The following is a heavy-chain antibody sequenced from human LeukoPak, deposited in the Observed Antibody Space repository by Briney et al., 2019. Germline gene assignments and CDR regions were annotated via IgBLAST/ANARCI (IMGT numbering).Heavy chain of an antibody. CDR1: GGSISSYY. Sequence: SETLSLTCTVSGGSISSYYWSWIRQPPGKGLEWIGYIYYSGSTSYNPSLKSRVTISVDTSKNQFSLKLSSVTAADTAVYHCARGPNSSGFSYFDYWDQGTLVTVSS. CDR2: IYYSGST. J-gene: IGHJ4*02. CDR3: ARGPNSSGFSYFDY. V-gene: IGHV4-59*01. D-gene: IGHD3-22*01.